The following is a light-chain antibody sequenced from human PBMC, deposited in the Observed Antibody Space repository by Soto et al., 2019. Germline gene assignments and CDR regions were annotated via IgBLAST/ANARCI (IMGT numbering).Light chain of an antibody. CDR1: QGFGSP. CDR3: HQYSNTFRT. CDR2: DGS. Sequence: AIQVTQSPSSLSASVGDRVTISCRTSQGFGSPLAWYQQTPGKPPRLLIYDGSTLQSGVPTRFSGSGSGTNFTLTISNLQAEDSAVYHCHQYSNTFRTFGQGTKVEIK. J-gene: IGKJ1*01. V-gene: IGKV1-13*02.